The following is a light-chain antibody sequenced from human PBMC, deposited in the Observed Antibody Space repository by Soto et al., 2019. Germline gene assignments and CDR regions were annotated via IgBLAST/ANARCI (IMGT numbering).Light chain of an antibody. CDR1: ETVSRSY. CDR3: QQYDGSPIT. J-gene: IGKJ5*01. V-gene: IGKV3-20*01. CDR2: ETS. Sequence: EIVLTQSPGTLSLSPGERATLSCRASETVSRSYLAWYQQKPGQGPRLLIYETSRRATGIPDRFSGGGSGTDITLAISRLEPEDFALYYCQQYDGSPITFGQGTRLEIK.